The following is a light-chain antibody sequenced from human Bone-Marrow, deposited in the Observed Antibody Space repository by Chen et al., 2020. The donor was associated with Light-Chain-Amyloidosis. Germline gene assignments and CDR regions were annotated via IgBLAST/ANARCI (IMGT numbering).Light chain of an antibody. CDR3: QVWDRSSDHPV. J-gene: IGLJ3*02. Sequence: SYVLTQPSSVSVAPGQTATIACGGNNIGSTSVHWYQQTPGQAPLLVVYYDSNRPSGLPERLSGSNSVNPATLTIRRVEAGDGAYYYFQVWDRSSDHPVFGGGTKLTVL. CDR1: NIGSTS. CDR2: YDS. V-gene: IGLV3-21*02.